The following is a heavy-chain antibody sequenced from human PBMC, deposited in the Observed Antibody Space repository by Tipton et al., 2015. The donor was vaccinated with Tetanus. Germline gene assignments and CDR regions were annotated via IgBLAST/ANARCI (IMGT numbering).Heavy chain of an antibody. CDR2: IYSGGST. J-gene: IGHJ4*02. Sequence: SLRLSCAASGFTVSRNYMSWVRQAPGKGLEWVSVIYSGGSTYYADSVKGRFTISRDNSKNTLYLQMNSLRAEDTAVYYCARQWGDGYNFYYFDYWGQGTLVTVSS. V-gene: IGHV3-53*01. CDR3: ARQWGDGYNFYYFDY. CDR1: GFTVSRNY. D-gene: IGHD5-24*01.